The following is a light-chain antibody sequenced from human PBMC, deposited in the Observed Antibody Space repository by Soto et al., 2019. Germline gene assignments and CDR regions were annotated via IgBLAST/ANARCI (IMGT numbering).Light chain of an antibody. Sequence: VVTQSRASLSLSPGERAALSCRASQSFRGLLAWYQQKPGQAPRLLIYDAYNRATGIPPRFSGSGSGTDFTLTISSLEPEDSAVYYCQQRHMWPITFGQGTRREIK. V-gene: IGKV3-11*01. CDR3: QQRHMWPIT. CDR1: QSFRGL. CDR2: DAY. J-gene: IGKJ5*01.